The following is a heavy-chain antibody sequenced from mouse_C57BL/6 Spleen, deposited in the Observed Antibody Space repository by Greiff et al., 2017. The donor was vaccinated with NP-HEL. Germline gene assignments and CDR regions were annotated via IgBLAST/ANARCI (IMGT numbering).Heavy chain of an antibody. CDR1: GYTFTSYW. Sequence: QVQLQLPGAELVKPGASVKLSCKASGYTFTSYWMQWVKQRPGQGLEWIGEIDPSDSYTNYNQKFKGKATLTVDTSSSTAYMQLSSLTSEDSAVYYCARKRASNYVLYYFDYWGQGTTLTVSS. CDR2: IDPSDSYT. CDR3: ARKRASNYVLYYFDY. D-gene: IGHD2-5*01. V-gene: IGHV1-50*01. J-gene: IGHJ2*01.